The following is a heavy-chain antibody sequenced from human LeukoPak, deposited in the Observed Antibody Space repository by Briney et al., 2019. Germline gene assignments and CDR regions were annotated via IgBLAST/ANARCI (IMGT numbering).Heavy chain of an antibody. Sequence: ASVKVSCKASGYTFTSYYMHWVRQAPGQGLEWMGIINPSGGSTSYAQKFQGRVTITADESTSTAYMELSSLRSEDTAVYYCARAGGDGYNRRAAFDIWGQGTMVTVSS. J-gene: IGHJ3*02. CDR3: ARAGGDGYNRRAAFDI. CDR2: INPSGGST. V-gene: IGHV1-46*01. CDR1: GYTFTSYY. D-gene: IGHD5-24*01.